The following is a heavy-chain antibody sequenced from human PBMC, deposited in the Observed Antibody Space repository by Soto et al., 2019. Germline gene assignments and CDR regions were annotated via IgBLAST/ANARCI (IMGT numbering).Heavy chain of an antibody. CDR1: GGSFSGYY. Sequence: NPSETLSLTCAVYGGSFSGYYWSWIRQPPGKGLEWIGEINHSGSTNYNPSLKSRVTISVDTSKNQFSLKLSSVTAADTAVYYCAREKGRIAVAGTDYWGQGTLVTVSS. D-gene: IGHD6-19*01. V-gene: IGHV4-34*01. CDR2: INHSGST. J-gene: IGHJ4*02. CDR3: AREKGRIAVAGTDY.